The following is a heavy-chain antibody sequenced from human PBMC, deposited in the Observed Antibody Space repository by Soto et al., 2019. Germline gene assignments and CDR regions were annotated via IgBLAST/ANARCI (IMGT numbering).Heavy chain of an antibody. CDR2: IYPYDSET. CDR1: GSSFTTYW. Sequence: GESLKISCKGSGSSFTTYWIGLVRQIPGTGLEWMGIIYPYDSETRYSPSFQGQVTISADKSISAAYLQWSSLKASDTAMYYCARHLVGATRGNFDYWGQGTLVTVSS. V-gene: IGHV5-51*01. CDR3: ARHLVGATRGNFDY. J-gene: IGHJ4*02. D-gene: IGHD1-26*01.